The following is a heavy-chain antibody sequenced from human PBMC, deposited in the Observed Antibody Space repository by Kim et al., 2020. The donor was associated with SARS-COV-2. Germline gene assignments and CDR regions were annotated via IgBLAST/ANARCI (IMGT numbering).Heavy chain of an antibody. CDR2: IYPGDSDT. J-gene: IGHJ5*02. Sequence: GESLKISCKDSGYSFTSYWIGWVRQMPGKGLEWMGIIYPGDSDTRYNPSFQGQVTIPADKSISTAYLQWSSLKASDTAMYYCARRDLGPTHWLDPWGQGTLVTVSS. V-gene: IGHV5-51*01. D-gene: IGHD1-26*01. CDR3: ARRDLGPTHWLDP. CDR1: GYSFTSYW.